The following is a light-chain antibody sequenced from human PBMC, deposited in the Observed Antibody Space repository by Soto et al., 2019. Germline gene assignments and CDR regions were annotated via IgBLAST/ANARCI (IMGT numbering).Light chain of an antibody. J-gene: IGKJ1*01. Sequence: IQMTQSPSTLSASVGDRVTITCRASQSISSWLAWYQQKPGKAPKLLIYDASNLESGVPSRFSGGGSGTDFTLTINGLEPEDSAVYYCQQRGNWPPTWTFGQGTKV. V-gene: IGKV1-5*01. CDR1: QSISSW. CDR3: QQRGNWPPTWT. CDR2: DAS.